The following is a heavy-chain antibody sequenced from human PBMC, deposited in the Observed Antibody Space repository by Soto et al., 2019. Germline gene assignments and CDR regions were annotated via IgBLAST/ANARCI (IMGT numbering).Heavy chain of an antibody. CDR1: GFTFSSYA. J-gene: IGHJ3*02. CDR3: ARDQGYSYGHDAFDI. Sequence: QVQLVESGGGVVQPGRSLRLSCAASGFTFSSYAMHWVRQAPGKGLEWVAVISYDGSNKYYADSVKGRFTISRDNSKNTRYRQMNSLRAEDTAVYYCARDQGYSYGHDAFDIWGQGTMVTVSS. V-gene: IGHV3-30-3*01. D-gene: IGHD5-18*01. CDR2: ISYDGSNK.